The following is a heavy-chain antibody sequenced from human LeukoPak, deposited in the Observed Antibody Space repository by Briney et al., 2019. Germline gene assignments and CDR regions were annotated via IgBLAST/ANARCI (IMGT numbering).Heavy chain of an antibody. CDR1: GFTFSSYG. D-gene: IGHD6-19*01. J-gene: IGHJ4*02. CDR2: IRYDGSNK. Sequence: GGSLRLSCAASGFTFSSYGMHWVRQAPGKGLGWVAFIRYDGSNKYYADSVKGRFTISRDNSKNTLYLQMNSLRAEDTAVYYCAREVGSGWYYFDYWGQGTLVTVSS. V-gene: IGHV3-30*02. CDR3: AREVGSGWYYFDY.